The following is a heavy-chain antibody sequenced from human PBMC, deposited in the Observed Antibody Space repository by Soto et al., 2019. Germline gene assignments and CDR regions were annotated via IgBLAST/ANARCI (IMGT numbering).Heavy chain of an antibody. D-gene: IGHD2-15*01. J-gene: IGHJ4*02. CDR3: SRGVASLVDS. Sequence: QVQLVHSGAEVKKPGSSVRVSCTPSGGTFSSYTISWVRQAPGQGLEWMGRIVPITGMTRYAQKFQGRLPITAVTSTTTAYLELSSLTSEDSAVYFCSRGVASLVDSWGQGTQVTVSS. CDR2: IVPITGMT. CDR1: GGTFSSYT. V-gene: IGHV1-69*02.